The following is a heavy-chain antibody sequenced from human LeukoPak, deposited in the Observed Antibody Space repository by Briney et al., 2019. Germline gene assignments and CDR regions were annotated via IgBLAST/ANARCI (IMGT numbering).Heavy chain of an antibody. CDR2: IYHSGST. Sequence: SETLSLTCAVSGGSISSSNWWSWVRPPPGKGLEWIGEIYHSGSTNYNLSLKSRVTISVDKSKNQFSLKLNSVTAADTAVYYCASIVSRSNWFDPWGQGTLVTVSS. CDR1: GGSISSSNW. D-gene: IGHD5/OR15-5a*01. V-gene: IGHV4-4*02. J-gene: IGHJ5*02. CDR3: ASIVSRSNWFDP.